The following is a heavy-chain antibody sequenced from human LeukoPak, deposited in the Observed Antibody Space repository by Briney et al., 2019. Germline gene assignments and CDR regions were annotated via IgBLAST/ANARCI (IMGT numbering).Heavy chain of an antibody. V-gene: IGHV5-51*01. J-gene: IGHJ3*02. CDR2: IYPGDSDT. CDR3: ARAVSSGWFNDAFDI. Sequence: LGESLKISCKGSGYSFTSYWIGWVRQMPGKGLEWMGIIYPGDSDTRYSPSFQGQVTISADKSISTAYLQWSSLKASDTAMYYCARAVSSGWFNDAFDIWGQGTMVTVSS. D-gene: IGHD6-19*01. CDR1: GYSFTSYW.